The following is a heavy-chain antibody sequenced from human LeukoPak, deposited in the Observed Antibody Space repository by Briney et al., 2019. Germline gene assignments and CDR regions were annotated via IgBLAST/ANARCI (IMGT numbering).Heavy chain of an antibody. CDR1: GFAFSSYG. J-gene: IGHJ4*02. V-gene: IGHV3-30*18. CDR2: ISYDGSNK. CDR3: AKDSISSGWYSLFFDY. D-gene: IGHD6-19*01. Sequence: GGSLRLFCAASGFAFSSYGMHWVRQAPGKGLEWVAVISYDGSNKYYADSVKGRFTISRDNSKNTLYLQMNSLRAEDTAVYYCAKDSISSGWYSLFFDYWGQGTLVTVSS.